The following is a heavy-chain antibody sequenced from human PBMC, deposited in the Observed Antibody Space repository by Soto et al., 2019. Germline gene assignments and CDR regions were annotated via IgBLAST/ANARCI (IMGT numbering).Heavy chain of an antibody. CDR2: HYSGGST. V-gene: IGHV3-53*01. J-gene: IGHJ5*02. Sequence: LSLTCTGSGFSVSSNYLSWVRQAPGKGLEWVSVHYSGGSTYYADSVQGRFTISRDKSNNTLYLQMRRVRAEDTAVYFCARHRHPRGTVGATSPLDPWGQGTQVTVSS. CDR1: GFSVSSNY. CDR3: ARHRHPRGTVGATSPLDP. D-gene: IGHD1-26*01.